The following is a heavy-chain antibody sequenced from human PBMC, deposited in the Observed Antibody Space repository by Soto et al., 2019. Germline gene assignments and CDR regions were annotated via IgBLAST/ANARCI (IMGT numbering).Heavy chain of an antibody. CDR2: IYPGDSDT. CDR1: GYSFASYW. D-gene: IGHD2-15*01. J-gene: IGHJ2*01. Sequence: GESLKISCKGSGYSFASYWIGWVRQMPGKGLEWMGIIYPGDSDTRYSPSFQGQVTISADKSISTAYLQWSSLKASDTAMYYCASRYCSGGSCDGWYFDLWGRGTLVTVSS. CDR3: ASRYCSGGSCDGWYFDL. V-gene: IGHV5-51*01.